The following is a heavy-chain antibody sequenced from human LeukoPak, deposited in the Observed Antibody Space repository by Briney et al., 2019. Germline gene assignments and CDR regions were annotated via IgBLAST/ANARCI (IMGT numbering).Heavy chain of an antibody. D-gene: IGHD3-22*01. CDR1: GFILSDYY. Sequence: GGSLRLSCAASGFILSDYYMSWIRQAPGKGLEWVAYISTSDRTTYYADSVKGRFTISRDNAKNSLYLQMNSLRAEDTAVYYCARESYSSGYYYDYWGQGTLVTVSS. CDR2: ISTSDRTT. CDR3: ARESYSSGYYYDY. J-gene: IGHJ4*02. V-gene: IGHV3-11*04.